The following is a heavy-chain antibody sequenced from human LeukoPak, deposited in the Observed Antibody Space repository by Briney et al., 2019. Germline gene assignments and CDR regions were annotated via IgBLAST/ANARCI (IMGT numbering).Heavy chain of an antibody. CDR3: ARFLEMTSFDI. D-gene: IGHD5-24*01. CDR1: GGSFTSYY. V-gene: IGHV4-4*09. CDR2: IYTSGNT. Sequence: PSETLSLTCTVSGGSFTSYYWSWIPQPPGKGLEWIGYIYTSGNTNYNPSLKSRVTISVDTSKNQCSLKLSSVTAADTAVYYCARFLEMTSFDIWGQGTMVTVSS. J-gene: IGHJ3*02.